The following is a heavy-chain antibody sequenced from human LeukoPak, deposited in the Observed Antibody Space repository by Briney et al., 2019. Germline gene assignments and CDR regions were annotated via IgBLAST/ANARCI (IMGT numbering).Heavy chain of an antibody. CDR2: IYSGGST. Sequence: PGGSLRLSCAASGFTVSSNYMSWVRQAPGKGLEWVSVIYSGGSTYYADSVKGRFTISRDNSKNTRYLQMNSLRAEDTAVYYCARGEEVYYDFWSGYYFDYWGQGTLVTVSS. J-gene: IGHJ4*02. D-gene: IGHD3-3*01. CDR3: ARGEEVYYDFWSGYYFDY. CDR1: GFTVSSNY. V-gene: IGHV3-53*01.